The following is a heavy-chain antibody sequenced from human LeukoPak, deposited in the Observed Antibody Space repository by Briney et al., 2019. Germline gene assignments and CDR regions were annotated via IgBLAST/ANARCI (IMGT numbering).Heavy chain of an antibody. J-gene: IGHJ5*02. D-gene: IGHD6-13*01. V-gene: IGHV1-69*13. Sequence: GASVKVSCKASGGTFSSYAISWVRQAPGQGLEWMGGIIPIFGTANYAQKFQGRVTITADESTSTAYMELSSLRSEDTAVYYCARSSFSPRGIAAAMDWFDPWGQGTLVTVSS. CDR1: GGTFSSYA. CDR3: ARSSFSPRGIAAAMDWFDP. CDR2: IIPIFGTA.